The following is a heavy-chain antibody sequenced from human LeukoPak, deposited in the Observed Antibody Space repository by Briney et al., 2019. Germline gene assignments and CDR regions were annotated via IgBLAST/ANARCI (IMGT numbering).Heavy chain of an antibody. CDR1: GFTFSSYG. CDR2: ISGSGGST. CDR3: AKGSAGVDFDY. V-gene: IGHV3-23*01. Sequence: GGSLRLSCAASGFTFSSYGMSWVRQAPGKGLEWVSAISGSGGSTYYADSVKGRFTISRENSKNTLYLQMNSLRAEDTAVYYCAKGSAGVDFDYWGQGTLVTVSS. D-gene: IGHD6-13*01. J-gene: IGHJ4*02.